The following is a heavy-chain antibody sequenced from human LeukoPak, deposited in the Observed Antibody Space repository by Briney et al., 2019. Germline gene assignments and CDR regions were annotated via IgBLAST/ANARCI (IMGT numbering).Heavy chain of an antibody. J-gene: IGHJ6*03. Sequence: GASVKVSCKASGFTFTAYGINWVRQAPGQGLEWMGWISAYNGDTKYAQKVQGRVSMTTATSTNTAYMEVRRLRAADTAVYSCARLGRYHLFSYMDVWGKGTTVTVSS. CDR1: GFTFTAYG. D-gene: IGHD1-26*01. CDR3: ARLGRYHLFSYMDV. CDR2: ISAYNGDT. V-gene: IGHV1-18*01.